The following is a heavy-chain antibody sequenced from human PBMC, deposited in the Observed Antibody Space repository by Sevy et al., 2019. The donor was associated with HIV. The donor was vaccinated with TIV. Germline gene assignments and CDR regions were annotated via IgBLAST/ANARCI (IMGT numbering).Heavy chain of an antibody. D-gene: IGHD3-9*01. CDR2: INSDGKIK. J-gene: IGHJ4*02. CDR1: GFTLSSYW. CDR3: VRGSTGTFGH. V-gene: IGHV3-74*01. Sequence: GGSLRLSCAASGFTLSSYWMHWVRQVPGKGLVWVSHINSDGKIKRYADSVEGRFTISRDNAEKPVYLQMNSLRADDTAVYYCVRGSTGTFGHWGQGTLVTVSS.